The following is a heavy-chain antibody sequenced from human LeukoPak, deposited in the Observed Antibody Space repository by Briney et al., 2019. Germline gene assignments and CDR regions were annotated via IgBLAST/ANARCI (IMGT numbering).Heavy chain of an antibody. J-gene: IGHJ4*02. D-gene: IGHD3-3*01. Sequence: PGGSLRLSCAASGFTFSSYWMSWVRQAPGKGLEWVANIKQDGSEKYYVDSVKGRFTISRDNAKNSLYLQMNSLRAEDTAVYYCAKDRARGYYDFWSGSCFDYWGQGTLVTVSS. CDR2: IKQDGSEK. CDR3: AKDRARGYYDFWSGSCFDY. CDR1: GFTFSSYW. V-gene: IGHV3-7*03.